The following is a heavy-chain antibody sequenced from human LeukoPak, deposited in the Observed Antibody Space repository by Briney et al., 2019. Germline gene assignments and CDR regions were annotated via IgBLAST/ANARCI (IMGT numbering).Heavy chain of an antibody. CDR1: GGTFSSYA. D-gene: IGHD2-8*01. CDR2: IIPIFGTA. J-gene: IGHJ3*02. CDR3: ARDRGTNGYDAFDI. V-gene: IGHV1-69*13. Sequence: GASVKVSCKASGGTFSSYAISWVRQAPGQGLEWMGGIIPIFGTANYAQKFQGRVTITADESTSTAYMELSSLRSEDTAVYYCARDRGTNGYDAFDIWGQGTMVTVSS.